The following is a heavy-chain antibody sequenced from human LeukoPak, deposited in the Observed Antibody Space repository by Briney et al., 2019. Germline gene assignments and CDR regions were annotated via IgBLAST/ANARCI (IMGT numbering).Heavy chain of an antibody. CDR3: ARGVSIRRYAWAF. CDR2: VNPKSGST. D-gene: IGHD3-16*01. V-gene: IGHV1-8*01. CDR1: GYSFTDYD. Sequence: ASVKVSCKASGYSFTDYDIIWVRQAAGPGLEWVGWVNPKSGSTAYAPKFQGRVTMTSSTSISTVYMELSRLRPEDSAVYYCARGVSIRRYAWAFWGQGSLVTVSS. J-gene: IGHJ4*02.